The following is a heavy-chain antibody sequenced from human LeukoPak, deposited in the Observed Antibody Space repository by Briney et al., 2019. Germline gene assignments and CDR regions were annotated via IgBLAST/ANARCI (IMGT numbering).Heavy chain of an antibody. CDR3: AKGGSGYPFDY. CDR2: IYSGGST. CDR1: GFTVSSNY. D-gene: IGHD3-10*01. J-gene: IGHJ4*02. V-gene: IGHV3-53*01. Sequence: GGSLRLSCAASGFTVSSNYMSWVRQAPGKGLEWVSVIYSGGSTYYADSVKGRFTISRDNAKNSLYLQMNSLRAEDTAVYYCAKGGSGYPFDYWGQGTLVTVSS.